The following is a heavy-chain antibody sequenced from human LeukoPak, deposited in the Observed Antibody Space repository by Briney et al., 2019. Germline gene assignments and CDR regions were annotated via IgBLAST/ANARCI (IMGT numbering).Heavy chain of an antibody. D-gene: IGHD6-25*01. Sequence: SETLSLTCAVYGGSFSGYYWTWIRQPPGRGLEWIGEIHHSGSTNYNPSLKSRVTISVDTSRNQFSLKLSSVTAADTAVYYCARGGPHYLARLDPFDFWGQGTLVTVSS. CDR2: IHHSGST. CDR3: ARGGPHYLARLDPFDF. V-gene: IGHV4-34*01. J-gene: IGHJ4*02. CDR1: GGSFSGYY.